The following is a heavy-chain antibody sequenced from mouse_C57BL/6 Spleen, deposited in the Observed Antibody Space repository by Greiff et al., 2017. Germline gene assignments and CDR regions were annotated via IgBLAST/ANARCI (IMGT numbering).Heavy chain of an antibody. CDR1: GYTFTSYW. CDR3: ARSAYYSNNLDV. Sequence: QVQLQQPGAELVRPGSSVKLSCKASGYTFTSYWMHWVKQRPIQGLEWIGNIDPSDSDTHYNQKFKDKATLTVDKSSSTAYMQLSSLTSEDSAFFYCARSAYYSNNLDVWGTGTTVTVSS. J-gene: IGHJ1*03. CDR2: IDPSDSDT. D-gene: IGHD2-5*01. V-gene: IGHV1-52*01.